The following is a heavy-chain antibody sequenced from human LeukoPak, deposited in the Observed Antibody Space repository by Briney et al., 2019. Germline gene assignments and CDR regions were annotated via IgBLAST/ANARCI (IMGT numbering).Heavy chain of an antibody. CDR1: GGSFGGYY. CDR3: ARANSSGFDY. D-gene: IGHD6-19*01. CDR2: INHSGST. J-gene: IGHJ4*02. V-gene: IGHV4-34*01. Sequence: SETLSLTCAVYGGSFGGYYWSWIRQPPGKGLEWIGEINHSGSTNYNPSLKSRVTISVDTSKNQFSLKLSSVTAADTAVYYCARANSSGFDYWGQGTLVTVSS.